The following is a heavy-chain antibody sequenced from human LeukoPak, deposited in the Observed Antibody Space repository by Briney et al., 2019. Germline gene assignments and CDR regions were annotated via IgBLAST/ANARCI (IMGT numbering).Heavy chain of an antibody. CDR1: GGSISSSSW. Sequence: SETLSLTCAVSGGSISSSSWWSWVRQPPGKGLEWIGEIYHSGSTNYNPSLKSRVTISVDKSRNQFSLKLSSVTAADTAVYYCARAPGDYGDYVSHFDYWGQGTLVTVSS. D-gene: IGHD4-17*01. J-gene: IGHJ4*02. V-gene: IGHV4-4*02. CDR3: ARAPGDYGDYVSHFDY. CDR2: IYHSGST.